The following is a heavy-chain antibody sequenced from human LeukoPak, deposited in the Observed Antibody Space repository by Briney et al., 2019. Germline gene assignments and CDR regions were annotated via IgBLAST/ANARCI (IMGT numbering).Heavy chain of an antibody. Sequence: SETLSLTCNVSGASINSILYYWGWIRQPPGKGLEWIGNIFHDGSTYFNPSLKSRVSLSVDTSKRYFSLKLTSVTAADTAVYYCARDQGYSSSSNWFDPWGQGTLVTVSS. CDR3: ARDQGYSSSSNWFDP. J-gene: IGHJ5*02. D-gene: IGHD6-6*01. V-gene: IGHV4-39*02. CDR2: IFHDGST. CDR1: GASINSILYY.